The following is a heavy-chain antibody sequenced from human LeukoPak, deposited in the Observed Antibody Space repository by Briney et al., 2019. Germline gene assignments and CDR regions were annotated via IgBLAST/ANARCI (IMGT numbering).Heavy chain of an antibody. Sequence: GGSLRLSCAASGFTFSNYWMSWVCQTPGKGLEWVATIEQDGSEKYYADSVKGRFTISRDNAKKSLFLQMNSLRADDTAVYYCARPSVLGPNTDYWGQGTLVTVSS. D-gene: IGHD4/OR15-4a*01. CDR2: IEQDGSEK. V-gene: IGHV3-7*01. CDR1: GFTFSNYW. J-gene: IGHJ4*02. CDR3: ARPSVLGPNTDY.